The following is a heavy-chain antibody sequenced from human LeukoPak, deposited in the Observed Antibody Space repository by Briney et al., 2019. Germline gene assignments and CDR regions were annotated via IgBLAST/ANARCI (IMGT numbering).Heavy chain of an antibody. Sequence: PSQTLSLTCTVSGGSISSGGYYWRWIRQHPGKGLEWIGYIYYSGSTYYNPSLKSRVTISVDTSKNQFSLKLSSVTAADTAVYYCARLSPPHYDSSGYYYVGALDIWGQGTMVTVSS. CDR3: ARLSPPHYDSSGYYYVGALDI. D-gene: IGHD3-22*01. CDR2: IYYSGST. V-gene: IGHV4-31*03. CDR1: GGSISSGGYY. J-gene: IGHJ3*02.